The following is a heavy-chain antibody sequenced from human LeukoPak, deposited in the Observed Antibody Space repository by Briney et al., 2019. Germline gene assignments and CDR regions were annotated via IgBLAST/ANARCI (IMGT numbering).Heavy chain of an antibody. J-gene: IGHJ6*02. Sequence: RGVSLRPSCAASGVTFSGYDMHWVRQATGKGLEWVSAIGTAGDTYYPGSVKGRFTISRENAKNSLYLQMNSLRAGDTAVYYCARGAVGMDVWGQGTTVTVSS. D-gene: IGHD3-16*01. V-gene: IGHV3-13*01. CDR1: GVTFSGYD. CDR3: ARGAVGMDV. CDR2: IGTAGDT.